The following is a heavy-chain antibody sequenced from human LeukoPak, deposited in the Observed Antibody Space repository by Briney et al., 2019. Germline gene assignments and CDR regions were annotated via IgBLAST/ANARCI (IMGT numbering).Heavy chain of an antibody. Sequence: SETLSLTCTVSNGSISVYYWYWIRQPPGKGLEWIGDISNSGNTDYNPSLKSRVAISVDSSKNQFSLKLSSVTAADTAVCYCARGSVPYYYDSNGDSDYFDYWGQGTLVTVSS. CDR3: ARGSVPYYYDSNGDSDYFDY. D-gene: IGHD3-22*01. V-gene: IGHV4-59*01. J-gene: IGHJ4*02. CDR2: ISNSGNT. CDR1: NGSISVYY.